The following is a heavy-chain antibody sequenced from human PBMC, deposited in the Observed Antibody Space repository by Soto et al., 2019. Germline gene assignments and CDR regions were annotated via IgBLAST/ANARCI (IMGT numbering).Heavy chain of an antibody. CDR1: GYTFTSYG. CDR2: ISAYNGNT. V-gene: IGHV1-18*01. CDR3: ATKGGSGWDAFDI. J-gene: IGHJ3*02. D-gene: IGHD6-19*01. Sequence: ASVKVSCKASGYTFTSYGIRWVRQAPGQGLAWMGWISAYNGNTNYAQKLQGRVTMTTDTSTSTAYMELRSLRSDDTAVCYCATKGGSGWDAFDIWGQGTMVTVSS.